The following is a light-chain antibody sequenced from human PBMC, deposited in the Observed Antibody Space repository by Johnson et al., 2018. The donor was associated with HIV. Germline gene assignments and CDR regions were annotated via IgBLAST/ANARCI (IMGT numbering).Light chain of an antibody. V-gene: IGLV1-51*01. J-gene: IGLJ1*01. CDR1: SSNIGNNY. Sequence: QSVLTQPPSVSAAPGQKVTISCSGSSSNIGNNYVSWYQQLPGTAPKLLIYDNDKRPLGIPDRFSGSKSGTSATLGITGLQTGDEADYYCGTWDNSLVPVYGFGTATKVSVL. CDR2: DND. CDR3: GTWDNSLVPVYG.